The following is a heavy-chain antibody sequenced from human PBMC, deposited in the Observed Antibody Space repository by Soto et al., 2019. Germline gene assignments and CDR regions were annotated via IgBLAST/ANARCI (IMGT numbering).Heavy chain of an antibody. J-gene: IGHJ3*02. CDR1: GGFVSSGSYY. Sequence: QVQLQQWGAGLLKPSETLSLTCAVYGGFVSSGSYYWSWIRQPPGKGLEWIGEMSHSGGTHFNPSIQSRVTISVDTSKNQFSLKMSSVPAADTALYYCARVERGTATTVVDAFDIWGPGTMVTVSS. CDR3: ARVERGTATTVVDAFDI. D-gene: IGHD1-1*01. CDR2: MSHSGGT. V-gene: IGHV4-34*01.